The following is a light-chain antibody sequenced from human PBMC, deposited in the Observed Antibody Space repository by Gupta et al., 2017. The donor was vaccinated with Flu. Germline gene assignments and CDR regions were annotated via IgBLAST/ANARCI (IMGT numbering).Light chain of an antibody. CDR2: NTH. J-gene: IGLJ3*02. V-gene: IGLV8-61*01. Sequence: TVVTPERALTVSPGGTVILTCGLTSGSVTTDYYPSWYRQTPGQAPRTLIYNTHSRSSGVPDRFSGFILGNKAARTITGSQAYYESHYYCVVDLGRGISVFGGGTKLSVL. CDR3: VVDLGRGISV. CDR1: SGSVTTDYY.